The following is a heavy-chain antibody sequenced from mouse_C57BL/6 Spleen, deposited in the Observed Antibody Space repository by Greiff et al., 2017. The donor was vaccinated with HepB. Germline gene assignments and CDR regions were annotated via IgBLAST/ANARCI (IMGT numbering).Heavy chain of an antibody. Sequence: EVQLQESGPELVKPGASVKISCKASGYSFTDYNMNWVKQSNGKSLEWIGVINPNYGTTSYNQKFKGKATLTVDQSSSTAYMQLNSLTSEDSAVYYCAKYYYGSSYDAMDYWGQGTSVTVSS. D-gene: IGHD1-1*01. CDR2: INPNYGTT. J-gene: IGHJ4*01. CDR3: AKYYYGSSYDAMDY. CDR1: GYSFTDYN. V-gene: IGHV1-39*01.